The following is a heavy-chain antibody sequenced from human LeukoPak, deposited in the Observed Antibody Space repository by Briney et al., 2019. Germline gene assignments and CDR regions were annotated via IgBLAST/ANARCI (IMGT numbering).Heavy chain of an antibody. V-gene: IGHV4-59*01. CDR1: GGSISSYY. CDR3: ARMIRVYYFDY. D-gene: IGHD2-8*01. CDR2: INYSGST. J-gene: IGHJ4*02. Sequence: SETLSLTCTVSGGSISSYYWSWIRQPPGKGLEWIGNINYSGSTNYNPSLKSRVTISVDTSKNKFSQILCSVTAADTAVYYCARMIRVYYFDYWGQGTLVTVSS.